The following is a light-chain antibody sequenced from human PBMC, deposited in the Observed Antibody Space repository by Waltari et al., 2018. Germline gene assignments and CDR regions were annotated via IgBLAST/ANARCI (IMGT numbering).Light chain of an antibody. CDR2: EVI. V-gene: IGLV2-23*02. Sequence: QAALTQPASGSGSPGQSITISCTGTGSDVCFSTLFSWYQQHPDKAPKLLVYEVIARPSGVSNRFSGSKSGNTASLTISGLQAEDEADYYCCSYVGRNIWVFGGGTKVTVL. J-gene: IGLJ3*02. CDR1: GSDVCFSTL. CDR3: CSYVGRNIWV.